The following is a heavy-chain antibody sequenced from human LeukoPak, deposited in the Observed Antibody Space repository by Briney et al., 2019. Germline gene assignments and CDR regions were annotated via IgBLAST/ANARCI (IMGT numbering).Heavy chain of an antibody. CDR2: INPNSGGT. Sequence: ASVKVSCKASGYTFTGYYMHWVRQAPGQGLEWMGWINPNSGGTNYAQKLQGRVTMTTDTSTSTAYMELRSLRSDDTAVYYCARGTSRGYSYGYCDYWGQGTLVTVSS. CDR1: GYTFTGYY. D-gene: IGHD5-18*01. CDR3: ARGTSRGYSYGYCDY. V-gene: IGHV1-2*02. J-gene: IGHJ4*02.